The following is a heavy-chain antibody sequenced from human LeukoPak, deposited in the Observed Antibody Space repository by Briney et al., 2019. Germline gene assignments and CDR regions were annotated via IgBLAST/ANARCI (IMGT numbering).Heavy chain of an antibody. D-gene: IGHD6-19*01. CDR3: ARASQWLVPEGALDI. CDR2: ISAYNGNT. CDR1: GYTFTSYG. V-gene: IGHV1-18*01. J-gene: IGHJ3*02. Sequence: ASVKVSCKASGYTFTSYGISWVRQAPGQGLEWMGWISAYNGNTNYAQKLQGRVTMTTDTSTSTAYMELRSLRSDDTAVYYCARASQWLVPEGALDIWGQGTMVTVSS.